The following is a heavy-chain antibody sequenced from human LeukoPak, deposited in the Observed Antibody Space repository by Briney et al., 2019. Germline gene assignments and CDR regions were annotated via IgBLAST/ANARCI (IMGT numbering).Heavy chain of an antibody. V-gene: IGHV1-24*01. CDR1: GYTLTELS. CDR2: FDPEDGET. Sequence: ASVKVSCKVSGYTLTELSMHWVRQAPGKGLEWMGGFDPEDGETIYAQKFQGRVTMTEDTSTDTAYMELNSLRSEDTAVYYCATVGSGSSGYYPSYYYGMDVWGQGTTVTVSS. J-gene: IGHJ6*02. CDR3: ATVGSGSSGYYPSYYYGMDV. D-gene: IGHD3-22*01.